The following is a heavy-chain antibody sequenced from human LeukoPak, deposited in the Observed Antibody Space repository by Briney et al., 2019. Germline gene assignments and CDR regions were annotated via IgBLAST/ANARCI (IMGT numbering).Heavy chain of an antibody. V-gene: IGHV3-23*01. J-gene: IGHJ4*02. Sequence: GGSLRLSCATSGFTFSSYAMSWVRQAPGKGLEWVSAISGSGGSTYYADSVKGRFTISRDNSKNTLYLQMNSLRAEDTAVYYCAKAERNTAMVTSPLGYRGQGTLVTVSS. CDR3: AKAERNTAMVTSPLGY. CDR2: ISGSGGST. CDR1: GFTFSSYA. D-gene: IGHD5-18*01.